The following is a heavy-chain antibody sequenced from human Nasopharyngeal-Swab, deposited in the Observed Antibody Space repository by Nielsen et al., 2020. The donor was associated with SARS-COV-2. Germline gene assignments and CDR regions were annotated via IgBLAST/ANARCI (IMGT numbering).Heavy chain of an antibody. CDR3: AKGVYYYDSSERFDY. D-gene: IGHD3-22*01. CDR1: GFTFSSYA. V-gene: IGHV3-23*01. J-gene: IGHJ4*02. CDR2: ISGSGGST. Sequence: GESLKISCAASGFTFSSYAMSWVRQAPGKGLEWVSAISGSGGSTYYADSVKGRFTISRDNGKNSLYLQMNSLRADDTALYYCAKGVYYYDSSERFDYWGQGTLVAVSS.